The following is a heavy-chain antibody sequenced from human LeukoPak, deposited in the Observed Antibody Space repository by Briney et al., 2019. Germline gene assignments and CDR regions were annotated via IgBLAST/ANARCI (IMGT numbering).Heavy chain of an antibody. CDR1: GYTFTGYY. D-gene: IGHD4-17*01. CDR3: ARGAGINDYGEFDY. Sequence: ASVKVSCRASGYTFTGYYMHWVRQAPGQGLEWMGWINPNSGGTNYAQKFQGWVTMTRDTSISTAYMELSRLRSDDTAVYYCARGAGINDYGEFDYWGQGTQVTVSS. V-gene: IGHV1-2*04. J-gene: IGHJ4*02. CDR2: INPNSGGT.